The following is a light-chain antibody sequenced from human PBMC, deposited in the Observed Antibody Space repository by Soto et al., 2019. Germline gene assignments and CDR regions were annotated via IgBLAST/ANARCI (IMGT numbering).Light chain of an antibody. V-gene: IGKV3-15*01. CDR3: QQYYNWPRT. CDR2: GAS. Sequence: EIVMKQSPGTLSLYPGDTATLSCRASQSLGSDLAWYQQKPGQAPRLLIFGASARPTGIPARISGSGSGTEFTLTISSLRSEDFAVYFCQQYYNWPRTFGQGTNVDIK. J-gene: IGKJ1*01. CDR1: QSLGSD.